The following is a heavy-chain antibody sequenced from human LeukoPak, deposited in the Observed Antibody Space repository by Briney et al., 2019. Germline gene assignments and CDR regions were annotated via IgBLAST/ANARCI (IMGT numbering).Heavy chain of an antibody. CDR3: ARVGWTNVVVPAATPFDY. CDR2: IKQDGSEK. Sequence: PGGSLRLSCAASKFTFSGYWMNWVRQAPGKGLEWVANIKQDGSEKYYVDSVKGRFTISRDNAMNSLYLQMNSLRAEDTAVYYCARVGWTNVVVPAATPFDYWGQGTLVTVSS. J-gene: IGHJ4*02. D-gene: IGHD2-2*01. V-gene: IGHV3-7*01. CDR1: KFTFSGYW.